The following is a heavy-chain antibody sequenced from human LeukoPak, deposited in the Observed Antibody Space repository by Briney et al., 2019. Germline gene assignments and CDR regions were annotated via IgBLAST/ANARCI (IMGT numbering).Heavy chain of an antibody. CDR3: TRGYDISDY. CDR1: GFTVSSNY. D-gene: IGHD3-9*01. V-gene: IGHV3-66*01. Sequence: GGSLRLSCAASGFTVSSNYMSWVRQAPGKGLEWVSVIYSGGSTYYADSVKGRFTISRDNSKNSLYLQMNSLRVDDTAMYYCTRGYDISDYWGQGTVVTVSS. CDR2: IYSGGST. J-gene: IGHJ4*02.